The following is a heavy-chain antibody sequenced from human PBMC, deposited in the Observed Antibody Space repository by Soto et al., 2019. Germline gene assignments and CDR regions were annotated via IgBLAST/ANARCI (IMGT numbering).Heavy chain of an antibody. V-gene: IGHV4-31*03. CDR3: ARARIEALASTASVSFDP. CDR2: IYYSGST. Sequence: TLSLTCTVSGGSISSGGYYWSWIRQHPGKGLEWIGYIYYSGSTYYNPSLKSRVTISVDTSKNQFSLKLSSVTAADTAVYYCARARIEALASTASVSFDPWGQRTLVTVSS. D-gene: IGHD6-6*01. CDR1: GGSISSGGYY. J-gene: IGHJ5*02.